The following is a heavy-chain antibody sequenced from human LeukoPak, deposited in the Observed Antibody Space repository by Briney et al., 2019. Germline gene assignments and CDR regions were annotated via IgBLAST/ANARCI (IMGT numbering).Heavy chain of an antibody. D-gene: IGHD4-17*01. CDR3: ARRPLRPYYYYYYYMDV. V-gene: IGHV4-34*01. CDR2: INHSGST. Sequence: SETLSLTCAVYGGSFSGYYWSWIRQPPGKGLEWIGEINHSGSTNYNPSLKSRVTISVDTSKNQFSLKLSSVTAADTAVYYCARRPLRPYYYYYYYMDVWGKGTTVTISS. CDR1: GGSFSGYY. J-gene: IGHJ6*03.